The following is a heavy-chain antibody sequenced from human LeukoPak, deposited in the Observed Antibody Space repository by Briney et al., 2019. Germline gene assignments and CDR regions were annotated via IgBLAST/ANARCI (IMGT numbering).Heavy chain of an antibody. V-gene: IGHV3-30-3*01. Sequence: GRSLRLSCAASGFTLSSYAMHWVRQAPGKGLEWVAVIPYDGSNKYYADSVKGRFTISRDNSKNTLYLQMNSLRAEDTAVYYCARGLATIAYWGQGTLVTVSS. CDR1: GFTLSSYA. CDR2: IPYDGSNK. CDR3: ARGLATIAY. D-gene: IGHD5-24*01. J-gene: IGHJ4*02.